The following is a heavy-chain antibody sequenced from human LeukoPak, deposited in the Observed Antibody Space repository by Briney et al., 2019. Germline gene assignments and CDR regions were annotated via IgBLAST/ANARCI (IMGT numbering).Heavy chain of an antibody. CDR2: IKQDGSEK. D-gene: IGHD1-1*01. CDR3: ASRALAGEFDY. CDR1: GFTFGDFA. J-gene: IGHJ4*02. Sequence: SGGSLRLSCTASGFTFGDFAVSWFRQAPGKGLEWVANIKQDGSEKYYVDSVKGRFAISRDNAKNTLYLQMNSLRAEDTAVYYCASRALAGEFDYWGQGTLVTVSS. V-gene: IGHV3-7*03.